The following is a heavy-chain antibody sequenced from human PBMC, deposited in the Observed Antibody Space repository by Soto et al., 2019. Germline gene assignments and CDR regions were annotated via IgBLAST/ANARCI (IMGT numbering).Heavy chain of an antibody. V-gene: IGHV1-46*03. CDR2: INPSGGST. J-gene: IGHJ3*02. CDR1: GYTFTSYY. D-gene: IGHD6-19*01. CDR3: ARVQQWLTSAFDI. Sequence: ASVKVSCKASGYTFTSYYMHWVRQAPGQGLEWMGIINPSGGSTSYAQKFQGRVTMTRDTSTSTVYMELSSPRSEDTAVYYCARVQQWLTSAFDIWGQGTMVTVSS.